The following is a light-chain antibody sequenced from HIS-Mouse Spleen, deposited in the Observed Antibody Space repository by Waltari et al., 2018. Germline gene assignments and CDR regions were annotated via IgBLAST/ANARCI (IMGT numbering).Light chain of an antibody. Sequence: AIRMTQSPSSFSASTGDRVTITCRASQGISSYLAWYQQKPGKAPKLLIYAASTLQSGVPSRFSVSGSGTDFTLTISCLQSEDFATYYCQQYYSYRFTFGPGTKVDIK. V-gene: IGKV1-8*01. CDR3: QQYYSYRFT. CDR1: QGISSY. CDR2: AAS. J-gene: IGKJ3*01.